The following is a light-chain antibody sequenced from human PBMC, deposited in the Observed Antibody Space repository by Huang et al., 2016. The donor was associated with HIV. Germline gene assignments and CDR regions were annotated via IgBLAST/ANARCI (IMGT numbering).Light chain of an antibody. CDR1: PSISSW. Sequence: DIQMTQSPSTLSASVGDRVTITCRASPSISSWLAWYQQKAGKAPKLLIYDASSLESGVPSRFSGSGSGTEFTLTISSLQPDNFATYYCQQYNSYPWTFGQGTKVEIK. CDR2: DAS. CDR3: QQYNSYPWT. J-gene: IGKJ1*01. V-gene: IGKV1-5*01.